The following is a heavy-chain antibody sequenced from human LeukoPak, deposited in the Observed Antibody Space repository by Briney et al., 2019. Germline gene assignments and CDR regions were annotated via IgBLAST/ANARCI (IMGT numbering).Heavy chain of an antibody. Sequence: SETLSLTCTVSGGSISSHYWNWIRQPAGEGLEWIGRVYSSGTTNYNPSLQSRVTMSVDSSKNEFSLKLNSVTAADTAVYYCARGRYCTTTSCTYWYFDLWGRGTLVTVSS. CDR3: ARGRYCTTTSCTYWYFDL. CDR1: GGSISSHY. V-gene: IGHV4-4*07. D-gene: IGHD2-2*01. CDR2: VYSSGTT. J-gene: IGHJ2*01.